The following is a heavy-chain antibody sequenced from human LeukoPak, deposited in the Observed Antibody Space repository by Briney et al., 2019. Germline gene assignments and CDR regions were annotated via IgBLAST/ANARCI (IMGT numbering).Heavy chain of an antibody. CDR2: IIPIFGTA. Sequence: SVKVSCKASGGTFSSYAISWVRQAPGQGLEWTGGIIPIFGTANYAQKFQGRVTIAADESTSTAYMELSSLRSEDTAVYYCAIDYDSSGYLSGDAFDIWGQGTMVTVSS. D-gene: IGHD3-22*01. V-gene: IGHV1-69*13. CDR3: AIDYDSSGYLSGDAFDI. CDR1: GGTFSSYA. J-gene: IGHJ3*02.